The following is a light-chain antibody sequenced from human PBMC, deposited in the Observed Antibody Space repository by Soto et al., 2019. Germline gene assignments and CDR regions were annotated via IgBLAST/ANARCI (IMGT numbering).Light chain of an antibody. Sequence: QTVVTQEPALTVSPGGTVTLTCGSSTGAVTSGHYPYWFQKKPGQAPRTLICETTNKHSWTPARFSGSLLGGKAALTLSGAQPEDEAEYYCLLSYSGARVFGGGTKLTVL. V-gene: IGLV7-46*01. CDR3: LLSYSGARV. J-gene: IGLJ2*01. CDR1: TGAVTSGHY. CDR2: ETT.